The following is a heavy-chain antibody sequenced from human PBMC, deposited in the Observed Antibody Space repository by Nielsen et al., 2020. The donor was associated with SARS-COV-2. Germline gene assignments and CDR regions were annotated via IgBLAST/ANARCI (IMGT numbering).Heavy chain of an antibody. V-gene: IGHV1-69*13. Sequence: SVKVSCKASGGTFGSYSINWVRQAPGQGLEWMGGIIPIFGTTDYAQKFQGRVTIIADEFTNTAYMELSSLRSDDTAVYYCARGATVTATIDYMDVWGKGTTVTVSS. CDR3: ARGATVTATIDYMDV. CDR2: IIPIFGTT. CDR1: GGTFGSYS. D-gene: IGHD4-17*01. J-gene: IGHJ6*03.